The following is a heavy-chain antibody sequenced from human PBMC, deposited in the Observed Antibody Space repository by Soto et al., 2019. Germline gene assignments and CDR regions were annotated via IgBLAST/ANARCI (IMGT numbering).Heavy chain of an antibody. D-gene: IGHD5-12*01. V-gene: IGHV5-51*01. J-gene: IGHJ6*02. CDR1: GYTFTDYW. CDR2: IYPGDSDT. CDR3: ARDRVVATIRGMDV. Sequence: GESLKISCKGSGYTFTDYWIGWVRQLPGKGLEWMGIIYPGDSDTRYSPSFQGHVTITVDKSTSTAYLQWNTLKASDTAMYYCARDRVVATIRGMDVWGQGTTVTVSS.